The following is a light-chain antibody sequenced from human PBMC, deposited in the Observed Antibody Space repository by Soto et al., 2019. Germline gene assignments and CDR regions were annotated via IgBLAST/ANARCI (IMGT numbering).Light chain of an antibody. CDR3: QQYNNWPPIT. V-gene: IGKV3-15*01. Sequence: EIVMTQSPATLSVSPGERATLSCRASQSVGSNLAWYQQKPGQAPRLLMHGASTRATGIPARFSGSGSGTQFTLTISSLQSEDFGNYYCQQYNNWPPITFGQGTRLEIK. CDR1: QSVGSN. CDR2: GAS. J-gene: IGKJ5*01.